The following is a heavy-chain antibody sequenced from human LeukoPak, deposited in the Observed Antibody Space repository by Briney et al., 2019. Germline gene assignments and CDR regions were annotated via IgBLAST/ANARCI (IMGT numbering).Heavy chain of an antibody. Sequence: TFIXXAISWVRQAPGQGLEWMGRIIPILGIANYAQKFQGRVTITADKSTSTAYMELSSLRSEDTAVYYCAAQDSSSLHYWGQGTLVTVSS. J-gene: IGHJ4*02. CDR2: IIPILGIA. CDR1: TFIXXA. CDR3: AAQDSSSLHY. D-gene: IGHD6-13*01. V-gene: IGHV1-69*04.